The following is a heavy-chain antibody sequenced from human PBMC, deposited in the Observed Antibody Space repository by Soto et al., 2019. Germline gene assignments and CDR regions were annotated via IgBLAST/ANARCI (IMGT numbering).Heavy chain of an antibody. CDR2: IYYSGST. J-gene: IGHJ4*02. CDR1: GGSISSSSYY. CDR3: ARLFMLLDYGDLWDY. Sequence: SETLSLTCTVSGGSISSSSYYWGWIRQPPGKGLEWIGSIYYSGSTYYNPSLKSRVTISVDTSKNQFSLKLSSVTAADTAVYYCARLFMLLDYGDLWDYWGQGTLATVYS. V-gene: IGHV4-39*01. D-gene: IGHD4-17*01.